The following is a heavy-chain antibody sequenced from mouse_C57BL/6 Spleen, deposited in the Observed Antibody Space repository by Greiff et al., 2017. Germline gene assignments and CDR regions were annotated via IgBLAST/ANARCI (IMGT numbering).Heavy chain of an antibody. J-gene: IGHJ2*01. D-gene: IGHD3-3*01. Sequence: EVQLQQSGPELVKPGASVKISCKASGYTFTDYYMNWVKQSHGKSLEWIGDINPNNGGTSYNQKFKGKATLTVDKSSSTAYMELRSLTSEDSAVYSCARRGTGYWGQGTTLTVSS. CDR2: INPNNGGT. CDR3: ARRGTGY. V-gene: IGHV1-26*01. CDR1: GYTFTDYY.